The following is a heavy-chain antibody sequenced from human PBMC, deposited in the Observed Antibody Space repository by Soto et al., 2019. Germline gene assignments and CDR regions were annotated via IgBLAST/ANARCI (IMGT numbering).Heavy chain of an antibody. D-gene: IGHD6-19*01. CDR1: GYTFTSYD. CDR3: ARDAVAGLTYYGMDV. J-gene: IGHJ6*02. V-gene: IGHV1-8*01. Sequence: QVQLVQSGAEVKKPGASVKVSCKASGYTFTSYDINWVRQAAGQGLEWMGWMNPNNGNIGYAQRFQGRVAMTRSASISTAYMELSSLRSEDTAVYYCARDAVAGLTYYGMDVWGQGTALIVSS. CDR2: MNPNNGNI.